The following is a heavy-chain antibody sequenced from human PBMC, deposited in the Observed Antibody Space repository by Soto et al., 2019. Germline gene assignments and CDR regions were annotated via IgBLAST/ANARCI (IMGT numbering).Heavy chain of an antibody. J-gene: IGHJ3*02. CDR1: GYTFTSYG. V-gene: IGHV1-18*04. CDR3: ARTGVLYGGNSGLHAFDI. CDR2: ISAYNGNT. D-gene: IGHD2-21*02. Sequence: ASVKVSCKASGYTFTSYGISWVRQAPGQGLEWMGWISAYNGNTNYAQKLQGRVTMTTDTSTSTAYMELRSLRSDDTAVYYCARTGVLYGGNSGLHAFDIWGQGIMGTVSS.